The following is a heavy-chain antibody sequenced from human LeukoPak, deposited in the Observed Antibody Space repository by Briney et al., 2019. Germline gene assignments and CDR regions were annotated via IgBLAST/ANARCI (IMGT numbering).Heavy chain of an antibody. CDR2: IRWNSGRV. Sequence: GGSLRLSCAASGFTFGDYAMHWVRQPPGKGLEWVSSIRWNSGRVDYADSVKGRFTISRDNAKNTLYLQMNSLRAEDTAVYYCAFGERLGATTFDYWGQGTLVTVSS. V-gene: IGHV3-9*01. CDR1: GFTFGDYA. D-gene: IGHD1-26*01. J-gene: IGHJ4*02. CDR3: AFGERLGATTFDY.